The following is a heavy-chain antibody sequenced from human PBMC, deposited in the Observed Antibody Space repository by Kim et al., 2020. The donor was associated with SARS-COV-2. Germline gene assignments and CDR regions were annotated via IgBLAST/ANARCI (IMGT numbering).Heavy chain of an antibody. Sequence: SETLSLTCTVSGGSISTYYWNWIRQSPGKGLESIGYIYQSGSTNYNPSLKSRVTISVDTSKNLFSLNLRSVTAADTAVYYCARERSDGFDSWGPGTLVTVSS. CDR2: IYQSGST. J-gene: IGHJ3*02. CDR1: GGSISTYY. CDR3: ARERSDGFDS. V-gene: IGHV4-59*01. D-gene: IGHD3-16*01.